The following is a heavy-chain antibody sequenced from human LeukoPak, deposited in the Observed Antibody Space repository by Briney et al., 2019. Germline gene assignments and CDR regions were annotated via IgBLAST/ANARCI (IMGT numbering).Heavy chain of an antibody. CDR3: ARVGEWEPTGNWFDP. CDR1: GYTFTGYY. D-gene: IGHD1-26*01. Sequence: ASVKVSCKASGYTFTGYYIHWVRQAPGQGLEWMGRINPNSGGTNYAQKFQGRVTMTRDTSISTAYMELSRLRSDDTAVYYCARVGEWEPTGNWFDPWGQGTLVTVSS. CDR2: INPNSGGT. J-gene: IGHJ5*02. V-gene: IGHV1-2*06.